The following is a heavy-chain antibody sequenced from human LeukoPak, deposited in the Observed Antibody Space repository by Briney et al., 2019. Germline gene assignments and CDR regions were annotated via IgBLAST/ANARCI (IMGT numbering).Heavy chain of an antibody. CDR1: GYTFTSYG. V-gene: IGHV1-18*01. D-gene: IGHD5-12*01. Sequence: ASVKVSCKASGYTFTSYGISWVRQAPAQGLEWMGWISAYNGNTNYAQKLQGRVTMTTDTSTSTAYMELRSLRSDDTAVYYCARDVKWLRFSWFDPWGQGTLVTVSS. J-gene: IGHJ5*02. CDR2: ISAYNGNT. CDR3: ARDVKWLRFSWFDP.